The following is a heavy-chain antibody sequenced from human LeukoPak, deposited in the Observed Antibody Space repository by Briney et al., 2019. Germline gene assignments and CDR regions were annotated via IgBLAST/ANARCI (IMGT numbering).Heavy chain of an antibody. CDR2: INHSGST. Sequence: SETLSLTCAVYGGSFSSYYWSWIRQPPGKGLEWIGEINHSGSTNYNPSLKSRVTISVDTSKNQFSLKLSSVTAADTAVYYCASRTVTTRWFDPWGQGTLVTVSS. J-gene: IGHJ5*02. CDR1: GGSFSSYY. CDR3: ASRTVTTRWFDP. V-gene: IGHV4-34*01. D-gene: IGHD4-11*01.